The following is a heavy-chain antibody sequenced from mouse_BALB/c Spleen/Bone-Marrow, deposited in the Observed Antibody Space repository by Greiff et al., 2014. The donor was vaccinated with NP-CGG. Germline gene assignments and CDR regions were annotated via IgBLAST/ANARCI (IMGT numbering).Heavy chain of an antibody. Sequence: VKLMESGAELVRPGTSVKVSCKASGYAFTNYLIEWVKQRPGQGLEWIGVINPGSGGTNYNEKFKGKATLTADKSSSTAYMQLSGLTSDDSAVYFCARGDYRYDGFAYWGQGTLVTVSA. CDR1: GYAFTNYL. D-gene: IGHD2-14*01. V-gene: IGHV1-54*01. J-gene: IGHJ3*01. CDR3: ARGDYRYDGFAY. CDR2: INPGSGGT.